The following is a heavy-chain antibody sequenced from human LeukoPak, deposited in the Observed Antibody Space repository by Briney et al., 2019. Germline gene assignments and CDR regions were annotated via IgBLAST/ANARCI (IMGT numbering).Heavy chain of an antibody. D-gene: IGHD6-13*01. V-gene: IGHV4-59*01. CDR1: GGSISSSY. CDR2: IYYTGST. Sequence: SETLSLTCTVSGGSISSSYWSWIRQPPGKGLEWIGYIYYTGSTNYNPSLQSRVTISVDTSKNQFSLKLSSVTAADTAVYYCAISSPRRWFDPWGQGTLVTVSS. CDR3: AISSPRRWFDP. J-gene: IGHJ5*02.